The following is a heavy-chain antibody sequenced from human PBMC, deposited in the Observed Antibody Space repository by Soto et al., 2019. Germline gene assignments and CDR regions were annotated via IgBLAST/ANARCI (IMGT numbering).Heavy chain of an antibody. CDR3: ARLLGDYDAFDI. V-gene: IGHV2-26*01. Sequence: QVTLKESGPVLVKPTETLTLTCTVSGFSLSNARMGLSWIRQPPGKALEWLAHIFSNDEKSYSTSLKSRVTIPKDTYKRQVVLTMTNMDPVDTPTYYCARLLGDYDAFDIWGQGTIVTVS. D-gene: IGHD3-10*01. CDR1: GFSLSNARMG. CDR2: IFSNDEK. J-gene: IGHJ3*02.